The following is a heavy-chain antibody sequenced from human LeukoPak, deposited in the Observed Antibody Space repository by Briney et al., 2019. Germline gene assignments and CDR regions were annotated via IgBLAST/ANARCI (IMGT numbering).Heavy chain of an antibody. D-gene: IGHD3-22*01. V-gene: IGHV5-51*01. J-gene: IGHJ3*02. CDR3: ARTINSDYYDSSGYYLLDI. Sequence: GESLKISCKGSGYSFTIYWIGWVRQMPGKGLEWMGIIYPGDSDTRYSPSFQGQVTTSADKSISTAYLQWSSLKASDTAMYYCARTINSDYYDSSGYYLLDIWGQGTMVTVSS. CDR1: GYSFTIYW. CDR2: IYPGDSDT.